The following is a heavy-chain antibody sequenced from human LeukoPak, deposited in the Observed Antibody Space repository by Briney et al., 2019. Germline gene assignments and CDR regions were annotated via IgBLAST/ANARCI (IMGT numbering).Heavy chain of an antibody. J-gene: IGHJ4*02. CDR3: AKEYTPSSPLGELDS. Sequence: PGGSLRLSCEVSGLSFSSYAMHWVRQAPGKGLEWVAVIRHDETKEYYADSVQGRFTISRDTPNNVLYLQMNNMRAEDTAVYYCAKEYTPSSPLGELDSWGQGTLVIVSS. CDR1: GLSFSSYA. CDR2: IRHDETKE. V-gene: IGHV3-33*03. D-gene: IGHD6-6*01.